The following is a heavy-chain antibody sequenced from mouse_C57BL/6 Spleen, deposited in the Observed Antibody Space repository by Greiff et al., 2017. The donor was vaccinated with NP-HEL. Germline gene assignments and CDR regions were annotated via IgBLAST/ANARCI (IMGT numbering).Heavy chain of an antibody. CDR3: ASREDAMDY. J-gene: IGHJ4*01. V-gene: IGHV1-55*01. CDR1: GYTFTSYW. Sequence: QVHVKQPGAELVKPGASVKMSCKASGYTFTSYWITWVKQRPGQGLEWIGDIYPGSGSTNYNEKFKSKATLTVDTSSSTAYMQLSSLTSEDSAVYYCASREDAMDYWGQGTSVTVSS. CDR2: IYPGSGST.